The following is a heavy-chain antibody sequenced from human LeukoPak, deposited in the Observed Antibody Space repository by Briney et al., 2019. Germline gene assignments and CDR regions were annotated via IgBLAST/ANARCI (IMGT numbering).Heavy chain of an antibody. Sequence: ASVKVSCKASGYTFTSYYMHWVRQAPGQGLEWMGIINPSGGSTSYAQRFQGRVIMTRDMSTSTVYMELSSLRAGDTAVYYCARAVPDSGYSNWGQGTLVTVSS. CDR2: INPSGGST. CDR3: ARAVPDSGYSN. D-gene: IGHD3-22*01. J-gene: IGHJ4*02. V-gene: IGHV1-46*01. CDR1: GYTFTSYY.